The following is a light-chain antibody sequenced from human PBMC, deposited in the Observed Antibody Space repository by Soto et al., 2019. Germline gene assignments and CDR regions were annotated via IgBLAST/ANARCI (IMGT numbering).Light chain of an antibody. CDR1: PSVTNF. J-gene: IGKJ4*01. CDR2: NAS. Sequence: EIVLTPSPATLSLSPGERATLSCRASPSVTNFLAWYQQKGGQAPRLLIYNASNRATGIPARFGGSGSGTDFTLTISSLEPEDFAFYYCQQRANWPLTFGGGTKVDIK. CDR3: QQRANWPLT. V-gene: IGKV3-11*01.